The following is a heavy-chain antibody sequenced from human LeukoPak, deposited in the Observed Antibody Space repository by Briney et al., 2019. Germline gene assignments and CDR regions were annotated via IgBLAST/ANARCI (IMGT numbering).Heavy chain of an antibody. CDR1: GYRFTSYY. V-gene: IGHV1-46*04. CDR2: INPSGGST. Sequence: ASVKVSFKASGYRFTSYYMHWVRQAPGQGLEWMGIINPSGGSTSYAQKLQGRVTMTRDMSTSTVYMELSSLRSEDTAVYYCARKLLGDYYGFFRPHYYYMDVWGKGTTVTISS. CDR3: ARKLLGDYYGFFRPHYYYMDV. D-gene: IGHD3-10*01. J-gene: IGHJ6*03.